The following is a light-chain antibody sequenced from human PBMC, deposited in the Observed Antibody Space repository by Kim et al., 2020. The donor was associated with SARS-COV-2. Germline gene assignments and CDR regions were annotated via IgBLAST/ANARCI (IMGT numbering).Light chain of an antibody. CDR1: QGIRSW. Sequence: DIQMTQSPSFVSASVGDRVTITCRASQGIRSWLAWYQQKPGKAPKLLISAASSLQSGVPSRFSGSGSGTDFTLAISSLQPEDSATYYCQQVNYFPITFGQGTRLEIK. CDR2: AAS. J-gene: IGKJ5*01. CDR3: QQVNYFPIT. V-gene: IGKV1-12*01.